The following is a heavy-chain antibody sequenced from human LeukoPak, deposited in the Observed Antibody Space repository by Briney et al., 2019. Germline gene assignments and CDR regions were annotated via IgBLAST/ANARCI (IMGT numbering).Heavy chain of an antibody. V-gene: IGHV1-2*02. Sequence: ASVKVSCKASGYTFTGYYMHWVRQAPGQGLEWMGWINPNSGGTNYAQKFQGRVTMTRDTSISTAYMELSRLRSDDTAVYYCAREEGSARRGTMNNWFDPWGQGTLVTVSS. D-gene: IGHD3-10*01. CDR3: AREEGSARRGTMNNWFDP. CDR1: GYTFTGYY. J-gene: IGHJ5*02. CDR2: INPNSGGT.